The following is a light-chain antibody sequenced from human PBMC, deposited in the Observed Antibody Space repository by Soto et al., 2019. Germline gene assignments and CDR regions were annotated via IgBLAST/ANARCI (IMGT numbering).Light chain of an antibody. J-gene: IGKJ1*01. CDR3: QQYNSYSGT. V-gene: IGKV1-5*01. CDR2: GAS. CDR1: QSISSW. Sequence: IQLTQSPCSLSASVGYRFTITCPASQSISSWLAWYQQKPGKAPKLLIYGASSLESGVPSRFSGSGSGTEFTLTISSLQPDDFATYYCQQYNSYSGTFGQGTKVDI.